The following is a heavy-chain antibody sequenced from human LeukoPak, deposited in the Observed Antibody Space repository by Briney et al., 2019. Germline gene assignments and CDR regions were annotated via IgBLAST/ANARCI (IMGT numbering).Heavy chain of an antibody. CDR1: GFTFSSYS. CDR2: ISSSSSYI. CDR3: ARESTEIVLMVYAEEEGFDY. Sequence: GGSLRLSCAASGFTFSSYSVNWVRQAPGKGLEWVSSISSSSSYIYYADSVKGRFTISRDNAKNSLYLQMNSLRAEDTAVYYCARESTEIVLMVYAEEEGFDYWGQGTLVTVSS. J-gene: IGHJ4*02. D-gene: IGHD2-8*01. V-gene: IGHV3-21*01.